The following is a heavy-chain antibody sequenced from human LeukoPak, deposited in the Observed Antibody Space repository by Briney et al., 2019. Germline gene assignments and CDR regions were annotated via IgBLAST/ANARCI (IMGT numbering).Heavy chain of an antibody. CDR2: IWYDGSNK. J-gene: IGHJ4*02. Sequence: PGRSLRLSCAASGFTFSSYGMHWVRQAPGKGLEWVAVIWYDGSNKYYADSVNGRFTISRDNSKNTLYLQMNSLRAEDTAVYYCARDKVYGSGSYFMPYDWGQGTLVTVSS. CDR3: ARDKVYGSGSYFMPYD. D-gene: IGHD1-26*01. CDR1: GFTFSSYG. V-gene: IGHV3-33*01.